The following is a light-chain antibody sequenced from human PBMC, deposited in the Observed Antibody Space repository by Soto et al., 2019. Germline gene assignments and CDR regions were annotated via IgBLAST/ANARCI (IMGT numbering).Light chain of an antibody. J-gene: IGKJ2*01. CDR2: DAS. CDR3: QQRTDWPLYT. Sequence: EIVLTQSPATLSLSPGERATLSCRASQSINTYLAWYQLKPGQAPRLLINDASKRATGIPARFSGGGSGTDFTLTISSLEPEDSAVYFCQQRTDWPLYTFGQGTNLELK. V-gene: IGKV3-11*01. CDR1: QSINTY.